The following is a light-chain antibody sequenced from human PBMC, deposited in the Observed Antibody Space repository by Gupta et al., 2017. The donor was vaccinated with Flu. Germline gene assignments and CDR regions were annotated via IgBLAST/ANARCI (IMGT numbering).Light chain of an antibody. CDR3: ATCASGRSWV. CDR2: DGN. CDR1: SANGGNKF. J-gene: IGLJ3*02. Sequence: NTTTSCSASSANGGNKFVAWYQQLPGKAPKLLMYDGNNRPSGIPDRFSDSKSDKSATLTIAGLQAEDEANYYCATCASGRSWVFGAGTNVTVL. V-gene: IGLV1-51*01.